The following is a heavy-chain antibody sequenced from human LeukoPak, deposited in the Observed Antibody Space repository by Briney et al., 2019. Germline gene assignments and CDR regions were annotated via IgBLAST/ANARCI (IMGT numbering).Heavy chain of an antibody. D-gene: IGHD3-3*01. V-gene: IGHV1-18*01. J-gene: IGHJ4*02. CDR1: GYTFTSYG. CDR3: ARDGIWSGYYQDGY. Sequence: ASVKVSCKASGYTFTSYGISWVRQAPGQGLEWMGWISAYNGNTNYAQKLQGRVTMTTDTSTSTAYTELRSVRSDDTAVYYCARDGIWSGYYQDGYWGQGTLVTVSS. CDR2: ISAYNGNT.